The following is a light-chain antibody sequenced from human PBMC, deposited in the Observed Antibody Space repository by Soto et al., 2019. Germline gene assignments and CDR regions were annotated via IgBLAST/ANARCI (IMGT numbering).Light chain of an antibody. J-gene: IGKJ4*01. CDR2: GAS. Sequence: EIVMTQPPATLSVSPGERATLSCRASQSLSSNLAWYQQKPGQSPRLLIYGASTRATGIPARFSGSGSGTEFTLTISSLQYEDFAVYYCQQYNNWPPLTFGGGTKVEIK. CDR1: QSLSSN. CDR3: QQYNNWPPLT. V-gene: IGKV3-15*01.